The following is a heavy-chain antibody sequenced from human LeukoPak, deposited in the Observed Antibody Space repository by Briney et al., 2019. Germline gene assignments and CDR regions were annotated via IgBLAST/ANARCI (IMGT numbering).Heavy chain of an antibody. CDR3: ASASSHRIAAGGDY. CDR2: ISGGGTNT. Sequence: GGSLRLSCAASGFTFSSYAMSWVRQAPGKGLEWVSAISGGGTNTYYADSVKGRFTISRDNAKNTLYLQMNSLRAEDTAVYYCASASSHRIAAGGDYWGQGTLVTVSS. V-gene: IGHV3-23*01. D-gene: IGHD6-13*01. CDR1: GFTFSSYA. J-gene: IGHJ4*02.